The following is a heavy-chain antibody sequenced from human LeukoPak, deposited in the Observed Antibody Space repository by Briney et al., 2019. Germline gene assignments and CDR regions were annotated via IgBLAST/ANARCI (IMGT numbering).Heavy chain of an antibody. CDR3: ARERYDFWSGPYYYYYGMDV. CDR2: INPNSGGT. D-gene: IGHD3-3*01. Sequence: GASVNVSCTASGYTFTGYYMHWVRQAPGQGLEWMGWINPNSGGTNYAQKFQGWVTMTRDTSISTAYMELSRLRSDDTAVYYCARERYDFWSGPYYYYYGMDVWGQGTTVTVSS. J-gene: IGHJ6*02. V-gene: IGHV1-2*04. CDR1: GYTFTGYY.